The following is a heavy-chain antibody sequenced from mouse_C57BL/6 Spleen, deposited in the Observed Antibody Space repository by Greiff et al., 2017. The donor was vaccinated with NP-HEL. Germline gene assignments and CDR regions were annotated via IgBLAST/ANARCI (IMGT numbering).Heavy chain of an antibody. J-gene: IGHJ2*01. CDR2: IYPRDGST. Sequence: VQLQESDAELVKPGASVKISCKVSGYTFTDHTIHWMKQRPEQGLEWIGYIYPRDGSTKYNEKFKGKATLTADKSTSTAYMQLNSLTSEDSAVYFCARPYYSNFLFDYWGQGTTLTVSS. CDR1: GYTFTDHT. V-gene: IGHV1-78*01. D-gene: IGHD2-5*01. CDR3: ARPYYSNFLFDY.